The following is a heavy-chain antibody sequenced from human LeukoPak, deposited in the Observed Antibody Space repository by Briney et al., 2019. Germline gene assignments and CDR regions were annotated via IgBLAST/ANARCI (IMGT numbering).Heavy chain of an antibody. D-gene: IGHD3-16*02. CDR3: ARDAGRGLRLGELSAGFDP. V-gene: IGHV3-23*01. J-gene: IGHJ5*02. CDR2: ISGSGGST. Sequence: GWSLRLPCLASGFTFSPYDMDRLRQAPGTAREWAGAISGSGGSTYYADSVKGRFTISRDNSKNTLYLQMNSLRAEDTAVYYCARDAGRGLRLGELSAGFDPWGQGTLVTVSS. CDR1: GFTFSPYD.